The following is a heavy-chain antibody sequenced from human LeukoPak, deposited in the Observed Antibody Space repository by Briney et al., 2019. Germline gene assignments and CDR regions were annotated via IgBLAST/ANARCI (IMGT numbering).Heavy chain of an antibody. CDR1: GFTFSSYG. V-gene: IGHV3-33*01. D-gene: IGHD3-10*01. Sequence: PGGSLRLSCAASGFTFSSYGMHWVRQAPGKGLEWVAVIWYDGSNKYYADSVKGRFTISRDNSKNTLYLQMNSLRAEDTAVYYCAGSSGTYLGVDYWGQGTLVTVSS. J-gene: IGHJ4*02. CDR3: AGSSGTYLGVDY. CDR2: IWYDGSNK.